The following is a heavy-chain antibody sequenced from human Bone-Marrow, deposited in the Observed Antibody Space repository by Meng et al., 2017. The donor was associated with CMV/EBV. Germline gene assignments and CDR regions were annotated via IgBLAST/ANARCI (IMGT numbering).Heavy chain of an antibody. CDR2: IYYSGST. Sequence: SETLSLTCTVSGGSVSSGSYYWSWIRQPPGKGLEWIGYIYYSGSTNYNPSLKSRVTISVDTSKNQFSLKLSSVTAADTAVYYCARAPYYDFWSGYSNWYFALWGRGHRV. CDR3: ARAPYYDFWSGYSNWYFAL. V-gene: IGHV4-61*01. CDR1: GGSVSSGSYY. D-gene: IGHD3-3*01. J-gene: IGHJ2*01.